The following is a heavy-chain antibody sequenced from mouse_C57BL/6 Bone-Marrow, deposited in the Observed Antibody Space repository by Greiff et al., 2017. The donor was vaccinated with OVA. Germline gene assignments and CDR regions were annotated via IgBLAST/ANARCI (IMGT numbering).Heavy chain of an antibody. Sequence: QVQLKESGAELVRPGASVKMSCTASGYTFTSYNMHWVKQTPRQGLEWIVAIDTGNGDTSYNSTFKCKATLTVDKSSSTAYMQLSILTSDDSAVYFCARGGYWFAYWGQGTLVTVSA. CDR3: ARGGYWFAY. CDR2: IDTGNGDT. CDR1: GYTFTSYN. J-gene: IGHJ3*01. V-gene: IGHV1-12*01.